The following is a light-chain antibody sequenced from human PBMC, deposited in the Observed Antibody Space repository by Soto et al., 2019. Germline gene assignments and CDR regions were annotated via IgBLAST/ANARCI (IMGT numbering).Light chain of an antibody. CDR3: QQYGSSRT. CDR1: QSVSSSY. Sequence: EIVLTQSPGTLSLSPGERATLSCRASQSVSSSYLAWYQQKPGQAPRLLIYGASSRATGIPDRFSGSWSGTDFTLTISRLEPEDVAVYYCQQYGSSRTFGPGTKVDIK. J-gene: IGKJ3*01. V-gene: IGKV3-20*01. CDR2: GAS.